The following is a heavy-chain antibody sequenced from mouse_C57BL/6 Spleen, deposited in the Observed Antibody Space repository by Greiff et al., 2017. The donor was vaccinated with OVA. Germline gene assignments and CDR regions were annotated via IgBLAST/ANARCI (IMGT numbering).Heavy chain of an antibody. CDR3: AREVVAFDY. Sequence: QVQLKESGAELARPGASVKMSCKASGYTFTSYTMHWVKQRPGQGLEWIGYINPSSGYTKYNQKFKDKATLTADKSSSTAYMQLSSLTSEDSAVYYCAREVVAFDYWGQGTTLTVSS. D-gene: IGHD1-1*01. V-gene: IGHV1-4*01. J-gene: IGHJ2*01. CDR2: INPSSGYT. CDR1: GYTFTSYT.